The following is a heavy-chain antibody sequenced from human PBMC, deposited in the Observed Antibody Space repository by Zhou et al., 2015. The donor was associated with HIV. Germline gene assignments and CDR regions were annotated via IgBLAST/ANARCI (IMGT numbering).Heavy chain of an antibody. CDR3: ARGLSARDYIYYYYYMDV. CDR2: IIPIFGTA. J-gene: IGHJ6*03. CDR1: GGTFSSYA. Sequence: QVQLVQSGAEVKKPGSSVKVSCKASGGTFSSYAISWVRQAPGQGLEWMGGIIPIFGTANYAQKFQGRVTITADESTSTAYMELSSLRSEDTAVYYCARGLSARDYIYYYYYMDVWGKGTTVTVSS. V-gene: IGHV1-69*01. D-gene: IGHD4-11*01.